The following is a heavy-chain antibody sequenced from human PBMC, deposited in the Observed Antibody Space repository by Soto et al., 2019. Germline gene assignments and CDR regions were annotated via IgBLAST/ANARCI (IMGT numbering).Heavy chain of an antibody. CDR1: GYNFTSYG. CDR3: ATDNFDYDILTGYYWSGWFDP. CDR2: ISAYNGNT. D-gene: IGHD3-9*01. J-gene: IGHJ5*02. V-gene: IGHV1-18*01. Sequence: ASVKVSCKTSGYNFTSYGISWVRQAPGQGLEWMGWISAYNGNTNYSQKLQRRVTMTTDTSTSTAYMELRSLRSDDTAVYYCATDNFDYDILTGYYWSGWFDPWGQGTLVTVSS.